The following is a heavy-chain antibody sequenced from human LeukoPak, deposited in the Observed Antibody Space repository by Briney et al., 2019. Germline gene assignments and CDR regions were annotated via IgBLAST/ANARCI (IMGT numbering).Heavy chain of an antibody. CDR2: IWYDGSNK. V-gene: IGHV3-33*01. CDR3: ARDSSSYFSSSEFDY. Sequence: GGSLRLSCAASGFTFSSYGMHWVRQAPGKGLEWVAVIWYDGSNKYYADSVKGRFTISRDNSKNTLYLQMNSLRAEDTAVYYCARDSSSYFSSSEFDYRGQGTLVTVSS. J-gene: IGHJ4*02. CDR1: GFTFSSYG. D-gene: IGHD6-6*01.